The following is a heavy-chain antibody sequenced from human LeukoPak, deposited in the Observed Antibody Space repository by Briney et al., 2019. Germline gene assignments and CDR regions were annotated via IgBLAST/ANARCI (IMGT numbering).Heavy chain of an antibody. CDR2: ISKSSTYI. CDR3: AREVVIVVEPAANTIDY. Sequence: GGSLRLSCVASGFTFRDYTMNWVRQAPGKGLEWVSAISKSSTYIKYADSVKGRFTVSRDNAKNSLFLQMNSLRVEDTAVYRCAREVVIVVEPAANTIDYWGQGTRVTVSS. J-gene: IGHJ4*02. V-gene: IGHV3-21*01. D-gene: IGHD2-2*01. CDR1: GFTFRDYT.